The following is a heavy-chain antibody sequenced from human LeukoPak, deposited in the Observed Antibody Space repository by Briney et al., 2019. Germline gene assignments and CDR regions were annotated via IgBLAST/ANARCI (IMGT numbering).Heavy chain of an antibody. CDR3: VRGPHIAATSY. CDR2: IKQDGSEK. Sequence: PGGSLRLSCVASGFSFNNYRMTWVHQAPGKGLEWVANIKQDGSEKQYVDSVKGRFAISRDSAKKSLYLQINTLRAEDTAVYYCVRGPHIAATSYWGQGTLVTVSS. CDR1: GFSFNNYR. D-gene: IGHD6-25*01. V-gene: IGHV3-7*03. J-gene: IGHJ4*02.